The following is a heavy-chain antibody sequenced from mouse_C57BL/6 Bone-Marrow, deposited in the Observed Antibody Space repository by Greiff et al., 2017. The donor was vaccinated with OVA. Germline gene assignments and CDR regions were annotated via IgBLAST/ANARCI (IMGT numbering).Heavy chain of an antibody. J-gene: IGHJ3*01. Sequence: QVQLQQPGAELVRPGSSVKLSCKASGYTFTSYWMHWVKQRPIQGLEWIGNIDPSDSETHYNQKFKDKATLTVDKSSSTAYMQLSSLTSEDSAVYYCARSLTTVVAPFAYGGQGTLVTVSA. D-gene: IGHD1-1*01. V-gene: IGHV1-52*01. CDR3: ARSLTTVVAPFAY. CDR2: IDPSDSET. CDR1: GYTFTSYW.